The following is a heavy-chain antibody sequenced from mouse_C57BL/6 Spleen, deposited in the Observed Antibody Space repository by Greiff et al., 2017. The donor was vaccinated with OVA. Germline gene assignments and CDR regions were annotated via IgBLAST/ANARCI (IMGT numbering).Heavy chain of an antibody. V-gene: IGHV1-74*01. CDR2: IHPSDSDT. CDR3: APHYEYDEGLFAY. D-gene: IGHD2-4*01. J-gene: IGHJ3*01. CDR1: GYTFTSYW. Sequence: QVQLQQPGAELVKPGASVKVSCKASGYTFTSYWMHWVKQRPGQGLEWIGRIHPSDSDTNYNQKFKGKATLTVDKSSSTAYMQLSSLTSEDSAVYYCAPHYEYDEGLFAYWGQGTLVTVSA.